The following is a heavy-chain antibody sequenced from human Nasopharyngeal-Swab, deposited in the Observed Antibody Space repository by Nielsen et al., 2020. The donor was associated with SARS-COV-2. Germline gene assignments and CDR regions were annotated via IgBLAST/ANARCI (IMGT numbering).Heavy chain of an antibody. J-gene: IGHJ4*02. Sequence: WIRQPPGKGLEWVSYISSSSSTKYYADSVKGRFTISRGNAKNSLYLQMNSLRDEDTAVYYCARDAIVVVPAAIQYWGQGTLVTVSS. V-gene: IGHV3-11*04. CDR2: ISSSSSTK. CDR3: ARDAIVVVPAAIQY. D-gene: IGHD2-2*02.